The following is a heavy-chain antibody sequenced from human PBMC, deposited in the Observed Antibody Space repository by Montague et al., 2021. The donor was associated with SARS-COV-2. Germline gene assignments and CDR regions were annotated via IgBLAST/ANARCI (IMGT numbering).Heavy chain of an antibody. V-gene: IGHV4-4*02. CDR2: IYHSGST. D-gene: IGHD6-19*01. CDR1: GGSISSSNW. CDR3: ARVDSSGWYSYYYYGMDV. Sequence: SETLSLTCAVSGGSISSSNWWSWVRQPPGKGLEWIGEIYHSGSTXXNPXXXSRVTISVDKSKNQFSLKLSSVTAADTAVYYCARVDSSGWYSYYYYGMDVWGQGTTVTVSS. J-gene: IGHJ6*02.